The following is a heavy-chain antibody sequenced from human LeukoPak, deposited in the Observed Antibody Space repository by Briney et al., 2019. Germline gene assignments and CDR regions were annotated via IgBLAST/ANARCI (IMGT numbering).Heavy chain of an antibody. CDR1: GGSISSSSYY. Sequence: ETLSLTCTVSGGSISSSSYYWGWIRQPPGKGLEWIGSIYYSGSTYYNPSLKSRVTISVDTSKNQFSLKLSSVTAADTAVYYCAGLWFGELSYPPYFDYWGQGTLVTVSS. V-gene: IGHV4-39*01. CDR3: AGLWFGELSYPPYFDY. D-gene: IGHD3-10*01. CDR2: IYYSGST. J-gene: IGHJ4*02.